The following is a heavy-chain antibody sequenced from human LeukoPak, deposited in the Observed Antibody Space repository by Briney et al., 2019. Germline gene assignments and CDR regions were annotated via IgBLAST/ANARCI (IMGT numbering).Heavy chain of an antibody. V-gene: IGHV4-39*01. CDR2: IYYSGST. Sequence: SETLSLTCTVSGGSICSNIYYWGWIRQPPGKGLEWIGDIYYSGSTYYNPSLKSRVTISVDTSKNQFSLELSSVTTADTAVYYCARRGGYDFSYDCWGQGILVTVSS. J-gene: IGHJ4*02. CDR1: GGSICSNIYY. CDR3: ARRGGYDFSYDC. D-gene: IGHD5-12*01.